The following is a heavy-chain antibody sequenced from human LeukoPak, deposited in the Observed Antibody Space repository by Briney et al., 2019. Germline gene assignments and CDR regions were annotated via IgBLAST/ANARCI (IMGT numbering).Heavy chain of an antibody. CDR3: ARGVGYSYAWFDP. V-gene: IGHV1-69*13. Sequence: GASVKVSCKASGGTFSSYAISWVRQAPGQGLEWMGGIIPIFGTANCAQKFQGRVTITADESTSTAYMELSSLRSEDTAVYYCARGVGYSYAWFDPWGQGTLVTVSS. J-gene: IGHJ5*02. CDR2: IIPIFGTA. CDR1: GGTFSSYA. D-gene: IGHD5-18*01.